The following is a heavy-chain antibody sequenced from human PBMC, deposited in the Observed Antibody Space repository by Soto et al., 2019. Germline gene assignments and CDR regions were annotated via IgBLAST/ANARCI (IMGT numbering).Heavy chain of an antibody. CDR3: ARDRGGYDRLYYYHGMDV. V-gene: IGHV3-11*06. CDR1: GFTFSDYY. CDR2: ISSSSGST. Sequence: GGSLRLSCAASGFTFSDYYMSWIRQAPGKGLEYISYISSSSGSTNYADSVKGRFTISRDNAKNSLYLQMSSLRAEDTAVYYCARDRGGYDRLYYYHGMDVWGQGTTVTVSS. D-gene: IGHD5-12*01. J-gene: IGHJ6*02.